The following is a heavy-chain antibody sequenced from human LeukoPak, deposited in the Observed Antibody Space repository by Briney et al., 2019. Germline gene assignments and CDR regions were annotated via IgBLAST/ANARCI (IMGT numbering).Heavy chain of an antibody. CDR1: GFTVNSNY. D-gene: IGHD1-1*01. CDR2: IYSGGST. J-gene: IGHJ6*02. CDR3: GRGQPGFYYYGMDV. V-gene: IGHV3-53*01. Sequence: QPGGSLRLSCAASGFTVNSNYMSWVRQAPGKGLEWVSVIYSGGSTYYADSVKGRFTIPRDISKNTVYLQMNSLRAEDTAVYYCGRGQPGFYYYGMDVWGQGTTVTVSS.